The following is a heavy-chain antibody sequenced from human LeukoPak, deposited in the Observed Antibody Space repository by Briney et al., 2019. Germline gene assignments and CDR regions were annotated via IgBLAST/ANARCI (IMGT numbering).Heavy chain of an antibody. V-gene: IGHV3-23*01. D-gene: IGHD1-26*01. J-gene: IGHJ4*02. CDR1: GFTFSSYA. CDR2: ISGSGGST. CDR3: ASGVSGSFTFPLDY. Sequence: PGGSLRLSCAASGFTFSSYAMSWVRQAPGKGLEWVSAISGSGGSTYYADSVKGRFTISRDNAKNSLYLQMNSLRAEDTAVYYCASGVSGSFTFPLDYWGQGTLVTVSS.